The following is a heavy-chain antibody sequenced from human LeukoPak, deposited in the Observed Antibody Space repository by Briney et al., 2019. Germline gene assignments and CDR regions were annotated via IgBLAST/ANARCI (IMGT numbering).Heavy chain of an antibody. CDR1: GGSISSNY. Sequence: SETLSLTCTVSGGSISSNYWSWIRQPPGKGLEWIGYIFSSGSTNYNPSLKSRVTISVDTSKNQFSLKLSSVTAADTAVYYCARTTVTTVDYWGQGTLVTVSS. J-gene: IGHJ4*02. D-gene: IGHD4-17*01. V-gene: IGHV4-59*01. CDR3: ARTTVTTVDY. CDR2: IFSSGST.